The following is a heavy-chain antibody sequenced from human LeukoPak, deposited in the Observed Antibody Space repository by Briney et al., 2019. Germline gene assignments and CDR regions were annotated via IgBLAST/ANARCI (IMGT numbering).Heavy chain of an antibody. CDR1: GFTVSSNY. D-gene: IGHD4/OR15-4a*01. Sequence: PGGSLRLSCAASGFTVSSNYMSWVRQAPGKGLEWVSFIYSGDTHYSDSVKGRFTISRDHSKSTLYLQMNSLRAEDTAVYYCARRAGAYSHPYDYWGQGTLVTVSS. CDR3: ARRAGAYSHPYDY. CDR2: IYSGDT. V-gene: IGHV3-53*01. J-gene: IGHJ4*02.